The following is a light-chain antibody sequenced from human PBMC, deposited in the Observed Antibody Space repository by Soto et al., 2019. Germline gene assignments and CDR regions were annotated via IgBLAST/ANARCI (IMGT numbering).Light chain of an antibody. CDR2: GAS. CDR1: QSVSSN. J-gene: IGKJ4*01. Sequence: EIVMTQSPATLSLSPGERATLSCRASQSVSSNLAWYQQKPGQAPRLLIHGASTRATGLPGRISGSGSGTEFTLTISSLQSEDFALYYCQQYNDWPLTFGGGTKVEIK. CDR3: QQYNDWPLT. V-gene: IGKV3-15*01.